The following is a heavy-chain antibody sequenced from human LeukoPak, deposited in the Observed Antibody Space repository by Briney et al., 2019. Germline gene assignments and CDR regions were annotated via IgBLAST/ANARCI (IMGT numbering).Heavy chain of an antibody. CDR1: AHSVTSGGFC. D-gene: IGHD3-10*01. CDR2: VYYTEST. Sequence: PSETLSLTCTLSAHSVTSGGFCSAWLRQPPGKGLELVVTVYYTESTYYPPSLNSRVPISIDTSKNHFSLKLRSVVAPDTAVYYCARHSGSGSLSRPFDPWGQGTGVSVSS. J-gene: IGHJ5*02. CDR3: ARHSGSGSLSRPFDP. V-gene: IGHV4-39*02.